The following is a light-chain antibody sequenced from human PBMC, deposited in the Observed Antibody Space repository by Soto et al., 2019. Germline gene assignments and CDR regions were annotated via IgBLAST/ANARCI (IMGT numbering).Light chain of an antibody. CDR1: QSVSNY. J-gene: IGKJ4*01. CDR3: QQYGSSPLT. V-gene: IGKV3-20*01. CDR2: GAS. Sequence: EFVLTQSPGTLSLSPGERATLSCRATQSVSNYLAWYQQKPGQAPRLLIYGASNRATGIPDRFSGSGSGTDFTLTISRLEPEDFAVYYCQQYGSSPLTFGGGTKVEIK.